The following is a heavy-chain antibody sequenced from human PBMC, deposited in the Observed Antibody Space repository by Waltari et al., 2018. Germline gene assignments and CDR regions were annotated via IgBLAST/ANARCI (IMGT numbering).Heavy chain of an antibody. D-gene: IGHD5-18*01. V-gene: IGHV4-39*07. CDR2: IYYSGST. J-gene: IGHJ4*02. CDR3: ARIRGYSYGVDY. CDR1: GGSISSSSYY. Sequence: QLQLQESGPGLVKPSETLSLTCTVSGGSISSSSYYWGWIRQPPGKGLEWIGSIYYSGSTYYNPSLKSRVTISVDTSKNQFSLKLSSVTAVDTAVYYCARIRGYSYGVDYWGQGTLVTVSS.